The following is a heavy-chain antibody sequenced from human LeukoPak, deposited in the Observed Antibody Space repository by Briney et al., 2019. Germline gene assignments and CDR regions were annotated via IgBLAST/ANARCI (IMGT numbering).Heavy chain of an antibody. CDR1: GYTFTSYG. Sequence: ASVKVSCKASGYTFTSYGISWVRQAPGQGLEWMGWISAYNGNTNYAQKLQGRVTMTTDTSTSTAYMELRSLRSDDTAVYYCARVKGVPGNYYYYGMDVWGQGTTVTASS. V-gene: IGHV1-18*01. CDR2: ISAYNGNT. CDR3: ARVKGVPGNYYYYGMDV. D-gene: IGHD2-2*01. J-gene: IGHJ6*02.